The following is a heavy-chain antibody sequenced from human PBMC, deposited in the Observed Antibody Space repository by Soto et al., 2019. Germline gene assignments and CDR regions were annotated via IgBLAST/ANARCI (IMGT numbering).Heavy chain of an antibody. D-gene: IGHD3-3*01. CDR3: ARDRRGITVFGVVIKQNDWFDP. CDR1: GYTFTNYG. CDR2: ISGYNGNT. J-gene: IGHJ5*02. V-gene: IGHV1-18*01. Sequence: ASVKVSCKASGYTFTNYGISWVRQAPGQGLERMGWISGYNGNTNYAQKLQGRVTMTTDTSTSTAYMEMRSLRSDDTAMYYCARDRRGITVFGVVIKQNDWFDPWGQGTLVTVSS.